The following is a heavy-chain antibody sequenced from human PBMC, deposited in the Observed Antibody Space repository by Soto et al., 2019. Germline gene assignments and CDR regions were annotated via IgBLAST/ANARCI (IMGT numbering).Heavy chain of an antibody. CDR2: INHSGST. D-gene: IGHD2-21*02. V-gene: IGHV4-34*01. CDR1: GGSFSGFY. CDR3: ARSIVVVTALDY. Sequence: PSETLSLTCAVYGGSFSGFYWSWIRLPPGKGLEWIGEINHSGSTNYNPSLKSRVTISVNTSKNQFSLKLSSVTAADTAVYYCARSIVVVTALDYWGQGTLVTVSS. J-gene: IGHJ4*02.